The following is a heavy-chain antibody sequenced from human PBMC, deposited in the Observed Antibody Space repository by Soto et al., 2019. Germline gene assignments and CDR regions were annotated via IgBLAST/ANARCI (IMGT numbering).Heavy chain of an antibody. CDR3: AKDQEGESCSGGSCYSEGWGGFDI. CDR2: ISGSGGST. V-gene: IGHV3-23*01. Sequence: GGSLRLSCAASGFTFSSYAMSWVRQAPGKGLEWVSAISGSGGSTYYADSVKGRFTISRDNSKNTLYLQMNSLRAEDTAVYYCAKDQEGESCSGGSCYSEGWGGFDIWGQGTMVTVSS. CDR1: GFTFSSYA. D-gene: IGHD2-15*01. J-gene: IGHJ3*02.